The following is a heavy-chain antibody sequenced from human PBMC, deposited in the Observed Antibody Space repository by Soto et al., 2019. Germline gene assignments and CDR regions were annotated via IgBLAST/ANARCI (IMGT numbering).Heavy chain of an antibody. Sequence: EVQLLESGGGLVQPGGSLRLSCAASGFTFSSYAMSWVRQAPGKGLEWVSGISVSGDNTYYTDSVKGRFPISRDNSKNTLYLQMNNLRAEDTAVYYCADGGEWSFNFVYWGQGTQVTVAS. CDR1: GFTFSSYA. D-gene: IGHD3-3*01. V-gene: IGHV3-23*01. CDR3: ADGGEWSFNFVY. CDR2: ISVSGDNT. J-gene: IGHJ4*02.